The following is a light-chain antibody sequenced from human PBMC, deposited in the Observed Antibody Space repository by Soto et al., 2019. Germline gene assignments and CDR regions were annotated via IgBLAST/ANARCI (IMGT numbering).Light chain of an antibody. V-gene: IGKV3-11*01. CDR1: QSIDTY. CDR3: QQRTTWPALS. J-gene: IGKJ4*01. Sequence: EIVLTQSPSTLYLSPGERATLSCRASQSIDTYLAWYQQKPGQAPRLLIYDTSKRATGIPARFSGSGSGTDFTLTISSLEPDDFAFYYCQQRTTWPALSFGGWTRVEL. CDR2: DTS.